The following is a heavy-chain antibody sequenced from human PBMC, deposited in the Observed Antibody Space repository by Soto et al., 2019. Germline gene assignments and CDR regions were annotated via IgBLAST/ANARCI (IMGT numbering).Heavy chain of an antibody. CDR2: IYYSGST. Sequence: SETLSLTCTVSGGSISSYYWSWIRQPPGKGLEWIGYIYYSGSTNYNPSLKSRVTISVDTSKNQFSLKLSSVTAADTAVYYCARESRYDILTGYYDYYYYGMDVWGQGTTVTVSS. D-gene: IGHD3-9*01. J-gene: IGHJ6*02. CDR3: ARESRYDILTGYYDYYYYGMDV. V-gene: IGHV4-59*12. CDR1: GGSISSYY.